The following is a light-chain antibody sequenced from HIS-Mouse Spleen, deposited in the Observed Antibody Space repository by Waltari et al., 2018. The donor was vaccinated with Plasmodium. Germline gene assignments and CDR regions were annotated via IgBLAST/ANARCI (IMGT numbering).Light chain of an antibody. Sequence: QSVLTQPPSVSGAPGQRVPSSRTGRSPNLGGGYAGPRYQQLPVTSPKLLHYGNSNRPSGVPDRFSGSKSGTSASLAITGLQAEDEADYYCQSYDSSLSGWVFGGGTKLTVL. J-gene: IGLJ3*02. V-gene: IGLV1-40*01. CDR2: GNS. CDR3: QSYDSSLSGWV. CDR1: SPNLGGGYA.